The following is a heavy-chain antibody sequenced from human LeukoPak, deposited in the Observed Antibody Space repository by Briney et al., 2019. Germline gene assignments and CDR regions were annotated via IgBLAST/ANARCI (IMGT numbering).Heavy chain of an antibody. CDR1: GFTFSDYW. D-gene: IGHD3-16*01. Sequence: GGSLRLSCAASGFTFSDYWMHWVRQAPGKGLVWVSIINTDTRGTYYADSVKGRFAISRDNAKNTLYLQMNSLTAEDTAVYYCARAGAYRFDSWGQGTLVTVSS. J-gene: IGHJ4*02. V-gene: IGHV3-74*01. CDR2: INTDTRGT. CDR3: ARAGAYRFDS.